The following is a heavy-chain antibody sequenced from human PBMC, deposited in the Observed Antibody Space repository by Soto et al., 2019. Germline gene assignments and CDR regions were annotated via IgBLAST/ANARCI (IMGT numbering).Heavy chain of an antibody. CDR1: GFTVSSNY. CDR2: ISGGGSA. V-gene: IGHV3-66*01. D-gene: IGHD1-7*01. Sequence: EVQLVESGGDLVQPGGSLRLSCAASGFTVSSNYMSWVRQAPGKGLDWVSLISGGGSAYYADSVKGRFTISRDTSKNTLSLQMNSLRVEDTAVYYCVRGELRPRFDSWGQGTLVTVSS. J-gene: IGHJ4*02. CDR3: VRGELRPRFDS.